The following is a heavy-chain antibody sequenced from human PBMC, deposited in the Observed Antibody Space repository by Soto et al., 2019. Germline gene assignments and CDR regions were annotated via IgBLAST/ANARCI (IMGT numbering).Heavy chain of an antibody. D-gene: IGHD6-25*01. J-gene: IGHJ3*02. Sequence: GGSLRLSCAASGFTFSSYSMNWVRQAPGKGLEWVSVIYSGGSTYYADSVKGRFTISRDNSKNTLYLQMNSLRAEDTAVYYCVRDSKRREDDFDIWGQGTMGTGS. CDR1: GFTFSSYS. CDR3: VRDSKRREDDFDI. CDR2: IYSGGST. V-gene: IGHV3-53*01.